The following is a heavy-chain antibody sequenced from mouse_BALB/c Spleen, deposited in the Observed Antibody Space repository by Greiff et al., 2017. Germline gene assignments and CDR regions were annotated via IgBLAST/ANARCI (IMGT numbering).Heavy chain of an antibody. CDR3: ARKTGNYFDY. CDR1: GFTFSSYA. V-gene: IGHV5-6-5*01. Sequence: EVHLVESGGGLVKPGGSLKLSCAASGFTFSSYAMSWVRQTPEKRLEWVASISSGGSTYYPDSVKGRFTISRDNARNILYLQMSSLRSEDTAMYYCARKTGNYFDYWGQGTTLTVSS. CDR2: ISSGGST. D-gene: IGHD4-1*01. J-gene: IGHJ2*01.